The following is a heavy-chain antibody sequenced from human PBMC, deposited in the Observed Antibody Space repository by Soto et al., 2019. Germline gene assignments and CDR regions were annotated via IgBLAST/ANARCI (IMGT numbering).Heavy chain of an antibody. CDR3: SRPFGDYGDYAWSLRY. J-gene: IGHJ4*02. D-gene: IGHD4-17*01. Sequence: QVQLVQSGAEVKKPGASVKVSCKASGYTFSGYAIGWVRQAPGQGLEWMGWISAYNGNTDYAQKFQGRLTMTTDTSTSTAYMELRSMTSADTAVYYCSRPFGDYGDYAWSLRYWGQGTLVTVSS. CDR2: ISAYNGNT. CDR1: GYTFSGYA. V-gene: IGHV1-18*01.